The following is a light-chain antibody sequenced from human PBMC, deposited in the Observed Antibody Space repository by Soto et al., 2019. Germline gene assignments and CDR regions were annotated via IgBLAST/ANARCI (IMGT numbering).Light chain of an antibody. CDR1: QSVSSN. Sequence: EIVMTQSPATLSVSPGERATLSCRASQSVSSNLAWYQQKPGQAPRLLIYGASTRAAGIPATFSGSGSGTEFTPTISSLQSEDFAVYYCQPYNNWPPWTFGQGTKVEIK. CDR3: QPYNNWPPWT. J-gene: IGKJ1*01. CDR2: GAS. V-gene: IGKV3-15*01.